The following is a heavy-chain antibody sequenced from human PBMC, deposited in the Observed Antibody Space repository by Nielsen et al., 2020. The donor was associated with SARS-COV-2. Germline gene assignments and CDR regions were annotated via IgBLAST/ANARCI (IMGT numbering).Heavy chain of an antibody. CDR1: GFTFSDYY. CDR2: IKPDGSEK. V-gene: IGHV3-7*01. Sequence: GESLKISCAASGFTFSDYYMSWVRQSPGKGLEWVADIKPDGSEKFYVDSVKGRFTISRDNAKNSMSLQMNSLRVEDTAVYYCARDWSRAFDVWGQGTMVTVSS. J-gene: IGHJ3*01. CDR3: ARDWSRAFDV.